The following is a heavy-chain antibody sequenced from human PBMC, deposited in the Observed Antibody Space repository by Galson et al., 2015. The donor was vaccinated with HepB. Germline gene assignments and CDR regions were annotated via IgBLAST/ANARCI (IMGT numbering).Heavy chain of an antibody. D-gene: IGHD6-19*01. CDR1: GYTFTSYA. CDR2: INAGNGNT. V-gene: IGHV1-3*01. Sequence: SVKVSCKASGYTFTSYAMHWVRQAPGQRLEWMGWINAGNGNTKYSQKFQGRVTITRDTSASTAYMELSSLRSEDTAVYYCARGRYSSGPYFDYWGQGTLVTVSS. J-gene: IGHJ4*02. CDR3: ARGRYSSGPYFDY.